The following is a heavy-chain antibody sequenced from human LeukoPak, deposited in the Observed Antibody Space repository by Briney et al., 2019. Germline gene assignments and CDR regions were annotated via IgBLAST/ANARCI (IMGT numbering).Heavy chain of an antibody. V-gene: IGHV1-69*13. D-gene: IGHD6-19*01. CDR1: GGTFSNYA. CDR2: ITPIFGTA. J-gene: IGHJ4*02. CDR3: ASTGGYSSGWYEDY. Sequence: SVKVSCKASGGTFSNYAISWVRQAPGQGLEWMGGITPIFGTANYAQKFQGRVTITADESTSTAYMELSSLRSEDTAVYYCASTGGYSSGWYEDYWGQGTLVTVSS.